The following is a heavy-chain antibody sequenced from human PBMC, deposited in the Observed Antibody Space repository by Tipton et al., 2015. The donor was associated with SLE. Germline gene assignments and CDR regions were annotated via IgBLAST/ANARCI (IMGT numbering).Heavy chain of an antibody. Sequence: TLSLTCTVSGGSISSSSYYWGWIRQPPGKGLEWIGSIYYGGSTYYNPSLKSRVTISVDTSKNQFSLKLSSVTAADTAVYYCARLVSWPYYFDYWGQGTLVTVSS. D-gene: IGHD6-13*01. J-gene: IGHJ4*02. CDR3: ARLVSWPYYFDY. CDR2: IYYGGST. CDR1: GGSISSSSYY. V-gene: IGHV4-39*07.